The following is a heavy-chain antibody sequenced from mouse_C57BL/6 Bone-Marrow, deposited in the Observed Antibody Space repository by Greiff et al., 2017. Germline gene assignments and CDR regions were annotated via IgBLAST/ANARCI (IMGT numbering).Heavy chain of an antibody. CDR2: IDPENGDT. J-gene: IGHJ3*01. CDR3: TVFYYGSMWFAY. V-gene: IGHV14-4*01. CDR1: GFNIKDDY. Sequence: VQLQQSGAELVRPGASVKLSCTASGFNIKDDYMHWVKQRPEQGLEWIGWIDPENGDTEYASKFQGKATITADTSSNTAYLQLSSLTSEDTAVYYCTVFYYGSMWFAYWGQGTLVTVSA. D-gene: IGHD1-1*01.